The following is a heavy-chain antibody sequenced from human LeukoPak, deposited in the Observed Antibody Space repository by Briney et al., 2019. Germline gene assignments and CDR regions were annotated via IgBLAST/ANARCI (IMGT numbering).Heavy chain of an antibody. D-gene: IGHD3-22*01. V-gene: IGHV3-21*01. J-gene: IGHJ4*02. CDR3: ARDLGNYDSSGYPTDY. Sequence: GGSLRLSCAASGFTFSSYSMNWVRQAPGKGLEWVSSISSSSSYIYYADSVKGRFTISRDNAKNSLYLQMNSLRAEDTAVYYCARDLGNYDSSGYPTDYWGQGTLVTVSS. CDR1: GFTFSSYS. CDR2: ISSSSSYI.